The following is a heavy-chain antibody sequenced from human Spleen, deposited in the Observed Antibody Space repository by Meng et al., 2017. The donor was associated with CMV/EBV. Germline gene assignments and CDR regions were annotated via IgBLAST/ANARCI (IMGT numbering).Heavy chain of an antibody. CDR1: GFTFNTYW. J-gene: IGHJ4*02. CDR2: ITSDGSST. CDR3: AKDAARQYYDSSGYYFDY. D-gene: IGHD3-22*01. V-gene: IGHV3-74*01. Sequence: GESLKISCAASGFTFNTYWMHWVRQAPGKGLVWVSRITSDGSSTTYADSVKGRFTISRDNARNSLYLQMNSLRVEDTAVYFCAKDAARQYYDSSGYYFDYWGLGTLVTVSS.